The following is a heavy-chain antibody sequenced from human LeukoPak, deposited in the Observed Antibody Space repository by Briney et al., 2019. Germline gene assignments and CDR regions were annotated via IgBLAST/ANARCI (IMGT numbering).Heavy chain of an antibody. CDR1: GGSISSYY. V-gene: IGHV4-59*08. CDR3: AGSRYCGGGACYATFDY. Sequence: SETLSLTCTVSGGSISSYYWSWIRQPPGKGLEWIGYIYYSGSTKYNPSLKSRVTISVDTSKNQFSLKLSSVTAADTAMYYCAGSRYCGGGACYATFDYWGQGTLATVSS. CDR2: IYYSGST. D-gene: IGHD2-21*02. J-gene: IGHJ4*02.